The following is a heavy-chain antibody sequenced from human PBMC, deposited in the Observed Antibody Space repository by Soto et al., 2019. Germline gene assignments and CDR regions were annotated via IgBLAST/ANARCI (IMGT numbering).Heavy chain of an antibody. D-gene: IGHD3-10*01. CDR3: AREGGITMVRGVIRPFDY. CDR1: GFTFSSYG. J-gene: IGHJ4*02. Sequence: SLRLSCAASGFTFSSYGMHWVRQAPGKGLEWVAVIWYDGSNKYYADSVKGRFTISRDNSKNTLYLQMNSLRAEDTAVYYCAREGGITMVRGVIRPFDYWGQGTLVTVSS. V-gene: IGHV3-33*01. CDR2: IWYDGSNK.